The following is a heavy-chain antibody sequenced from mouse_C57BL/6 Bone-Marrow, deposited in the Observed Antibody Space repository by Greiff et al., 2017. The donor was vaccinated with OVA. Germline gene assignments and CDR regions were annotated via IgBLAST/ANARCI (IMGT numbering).Heavy chain of an antibody. J-gene: IGHJ2*01. CDR3: ARKVTNDY. V-gene: IGHV1-76*01. CDR1: GYTFTDYY. CDR2: IYPGSGNT. D-gene: IGHD2-5*01. Sequence: LVESGAELVRPGASVKLSCKASGYTFTDYYINWVKQRTGQGLEWIARIYPGSGNTYYNEKFKGKATLTAEKSSSTAYMQLSSLTSEDSAVYFCARKVTNDYWGQGTTLTVSS.